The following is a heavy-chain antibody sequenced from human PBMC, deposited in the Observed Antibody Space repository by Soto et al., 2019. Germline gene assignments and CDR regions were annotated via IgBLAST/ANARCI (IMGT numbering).Heavy chain of an antibody. J-gene: IGHJ6*02. CDR1: GYTCTSYG. CDR3: ARDGEKTYYYDSSGYHDYYYYGMDV. D-gene: IGHD3-22*01. V-gene: IGHV1-18*01. Sequence: ASVKVSCKASGYTCTSYGISWVRQAPGQGLEWMGRISAYNGNTNYAQKLQGRVTMTTDTSTSTAYMELKSLRSDDTAVYYCARDGEKTYYYDSSGYHDYYYYGMDVWGQGTTVTVSS. CDR2: ISAYNGNT.